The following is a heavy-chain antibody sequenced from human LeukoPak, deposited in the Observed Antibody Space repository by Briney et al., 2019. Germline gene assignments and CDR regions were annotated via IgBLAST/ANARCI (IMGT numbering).Heavy chain of an antibody. CDR1: AFTFSSYT. D-gene: IGHD2-2*02. J-gene: IGHJ4*02. CDR3: AIRVVPAAIKREYYFDY. Sequence: GGSLRLSCAASAFTFSSYTMHWVRQAPGKGLEWVSVIYSGGSTYYADSVKGRFTISRDNSKNTLYLQMNSLRAEDTAVYYCAIRVVPAAIKREYYFDYWGQGTLVTVSS. CDR2: IYSGGST. V-gene: IGHV3-53*01.